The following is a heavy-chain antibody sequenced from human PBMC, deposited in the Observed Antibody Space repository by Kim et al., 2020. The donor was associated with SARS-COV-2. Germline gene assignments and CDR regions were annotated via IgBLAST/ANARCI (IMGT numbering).Heavy chain of an antibody. J-gene: IGHJ4*02. Sequence: GGSLRLSCAASGFTFSSYAMSWVRQAPGKGLEWVSTISVSGGSTYYADSVKGRFTISRDNSKTTLYLQMNSLRAEDTAVYYCAKDRGTWELPAFDYWGQGTLVTFSS. CDR1: GFTFSSYA. D-gene: IGHD1-26*01. V-gene: IGHV3-23*01. CDR2: ISVSGGST. CDR3: AKDRGTWELPAFDY.